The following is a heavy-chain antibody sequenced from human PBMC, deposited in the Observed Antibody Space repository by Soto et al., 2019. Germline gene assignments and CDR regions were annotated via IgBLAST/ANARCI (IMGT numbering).Heavy chain of an antibody. J-gene: IGHJ6*02. CDR2: INHSGST. CDR1: GVSFPGYY. CDR3: ARGRGQWSRNSYYGIAA. D-gene: IGHD6-19*01. Sequence: SETLSLTCAVYGVSFPGYYWSWILQPPGKGLEWIGEINHSGSTNYNPSLKSRVTISVDTSKNQFSLKLSSVTAADTAVYYGARGRGQWSRNSYYGIAAWGQGPTVT. V-gene: IGHV4-34*01.